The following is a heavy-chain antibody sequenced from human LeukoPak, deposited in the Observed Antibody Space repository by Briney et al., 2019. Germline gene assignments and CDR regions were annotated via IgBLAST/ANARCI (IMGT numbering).Heavy chain of an antibody. CDR2: ISYDGRNK. CDR1: GFTFSSYW. V-gene: IGHV3-30*03. Sequence: GGSLRLSCASSGFTFSSYWMSWVRQAPGKGLAWVAVISYDGRNKYYADSVKGRFTISRDNSKSMLYLQMNSLRDEDTAVYYCATGDCGGDCYSSYFDYWGQGTLVTVSS. D-gene: IGHD2-21*02. J-gene: IGHJ4*02. CDR3: ATGDCGGDCYSSYFDY.